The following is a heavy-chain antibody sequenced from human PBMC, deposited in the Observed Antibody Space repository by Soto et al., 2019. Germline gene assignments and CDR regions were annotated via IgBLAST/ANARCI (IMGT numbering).Heavy chain of an antibody. Sequence: PAVNRSLTCSVSGASITSGSYSWSWILQAPGKGLEWIGNIHVTGYTSFSPSLRRRLTMSVDTSQNHFSLSLNSVTAADTAVYYCARGGALRPSGHVPRAAWGQQSRVSGSS. V-gene: IGHV4-30-2*01. CDR2: IHVTGYT. J-gene: IGHJ5*02. D-gene: IGHD3-10*02. CDR1: GASITSGSYS. CDR3: ARGGALRPSGHVPRAA.